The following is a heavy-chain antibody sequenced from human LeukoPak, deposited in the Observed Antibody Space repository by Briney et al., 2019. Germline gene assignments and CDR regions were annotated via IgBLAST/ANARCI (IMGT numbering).Heavy chain of an antibody. Sequence: GSVKVSCKASGYTFNSFSINWVRQAPGQGLEWMVWISTYNGNTNHSQKLQGRVTMTTDTSTSTAYMELRSLRSDDTAVYYCAREWKYCGATSCGYYFDYWGQGTLVTVSS. V-gene: IGHV1-18*01. CDR2: ISTYNGNT. J-gene: IGHJ4*02. CDR3: AREWKYCGATSCGYYFDY. CDR1: GYTFNSFS. D-gene: IGHD2-2*01.